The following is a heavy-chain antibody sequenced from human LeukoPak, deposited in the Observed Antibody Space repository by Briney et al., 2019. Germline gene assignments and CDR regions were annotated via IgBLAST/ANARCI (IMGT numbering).Heavy chain of an antibody. D-gene: IGHD1-14*01. CDR3: ARDNRYHDAFDI. CDR1: GGSISSGGYY. CDR2: IYHSGST. V-gene: IGHV4-30-2*01. Sequence: SETLSLTCTVSGGSISSGGYYWSWIRQPPGKGLEWIGYIYHSGSTYYNPSLKSRVTISVDTSKNQFSLKLSSVTAADTAVYYCARDNRYHDAFDIWGQGTMVTVSS. J-gene: IGHJ3*02.